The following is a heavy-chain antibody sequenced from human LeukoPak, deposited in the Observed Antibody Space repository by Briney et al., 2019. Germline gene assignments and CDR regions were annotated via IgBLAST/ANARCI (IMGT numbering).Heavy chain of an antibody. CDR1: GGSISSYY. V-gene: IGHV4-59*01. D-gene: IGHD3-3*01. Sequence: SETLSLTCTVSGGSISSYYWSWIRQPPGKGLEWIGYIYYSGSTNYNPSLKSRVTISVDTSKNQFSLKLSSVTAADTAVYYCAGLRFPYYGMDVWGQGTTVTVS. J-gene: IGHJ6*02. CDR3: AGLRFPYYGMDV. CDR2: IYYSGST.